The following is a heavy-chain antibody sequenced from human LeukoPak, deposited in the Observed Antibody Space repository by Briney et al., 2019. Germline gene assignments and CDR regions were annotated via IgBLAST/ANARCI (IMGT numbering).Heavy chain of an antibody. Sequence: GGSLRLSCAASGFTFSSYAMSWVRQAPGRGLEWVSAISGSGGSTYYADSVKGRFTISRDNSKNTLYLQMNSLRAEDTAVYYCAKYPRWPQTSIDYWGQGTLVTVSS. CDR3: AKYPRWPQTSIDY. V-gene: IGHV3-23*01. D-gene: IGHD5-24*01. J-gene: IGHJ4*02. CDR2: ISGSGGST. CDR1: GFTFSSYA.